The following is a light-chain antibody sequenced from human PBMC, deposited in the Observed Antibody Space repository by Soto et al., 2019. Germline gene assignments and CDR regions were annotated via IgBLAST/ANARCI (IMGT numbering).Light chain of an antibody. Sequence: EIVLTQSPATLSLSPGERATLSCRASQSVSSYLAWYQQKPGQAPRLLIFDASNRAACVPARFSGTGSGTDFTLTISSLEPEDFAVYFCQQRSNWRGITFGPGTKVDMK. J-gene: IGKJ3*01. CDR2: DAS. CDR1: QSVSSY. CDR3: QQRSNWRGIT. V-gene: IGKV3-11*01.